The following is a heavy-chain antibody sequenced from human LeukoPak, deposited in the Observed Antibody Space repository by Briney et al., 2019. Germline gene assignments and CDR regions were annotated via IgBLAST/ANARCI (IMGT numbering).Heavy chain of an antibody. Sequence: EASVKVSCKASGYTFTSYGISWVRQAPGQGLEWMGWIRADNGNTKYTEKVQGRVTMTRDTSTSTAYMEMRSPRADDTAVYYCARDLHYGDYLTYDYWGQGTLLTVSS. J-gene: IGHJ4*02. CDR1: GYTFTSYG. V-gene: IGHV1-18*01. CDR3: ARDLHYGDYLTYDY. D-gene: IGHD4-17*01. CDR2: IRADNGNT.